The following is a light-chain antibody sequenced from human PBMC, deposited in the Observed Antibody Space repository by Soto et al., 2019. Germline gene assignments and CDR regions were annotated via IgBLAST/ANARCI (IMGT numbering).Light chain of an antibody. Sequence: DIVMTQSPDSLAVSLGERATINCKSSQSVLSSSDNKNYLAWYQQKPGQPPKLLISLASTRESVVPDRFSGRWSGTDFTLNISSLQAEDVAVYYCQQYYGSPSFGPGTKVAIK. V-gene: IGKV4-1*01. J-gene: IGKJ3*01. CDR3: QQYYGSPS. CDR1: QSVLSSSDNKNY. CDR2: LAS.